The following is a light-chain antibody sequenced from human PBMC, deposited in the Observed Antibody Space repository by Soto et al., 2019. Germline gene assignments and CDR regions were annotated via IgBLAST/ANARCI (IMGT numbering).Light chain of an antibody. CDR1: QSVSSN. J-gene: IGKJ1*01. CDR2: GAS. Sequence: EIVMMQSPDTLSVSPGERATLSCRASQSVSSNVAWYQQKPGQAPRVLIYGASTRATGISARFSGSASGTEFTLTISSLQSEDFAVYYCQQYNNWPQTFGQGTKMEIK. CDR3: QQYNNWPQT. V-gene: IGKV3-15*01.